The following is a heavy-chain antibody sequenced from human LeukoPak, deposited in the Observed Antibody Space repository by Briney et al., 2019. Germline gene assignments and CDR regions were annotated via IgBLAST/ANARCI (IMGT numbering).Heavy chain of an antibody. CDR3: ARVWGTLYYYDSSGPREYYFDY. CDR1: GYTLTELS. D-gene: IGHD3-22*01. Sequence: GASVKVSCKVSGYTLTELSMHWVRQAPGKGLEWMGGFDPEDGETIYAQKFQGRVTMTEDTSTDTAYMELSSLRSEDTAVYYCARVWGTLYYYDSSGPREYYFDYWGQGTLVTVSS. J-gene: IGHJ4*02. CDR2: FDPEDGET. V-gene: IGHV1-24*01.